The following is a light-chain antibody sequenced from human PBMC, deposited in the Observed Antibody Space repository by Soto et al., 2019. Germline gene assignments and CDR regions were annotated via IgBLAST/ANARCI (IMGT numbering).Light chain of an antibody. CDR1: QSVSSSY. Sequence: EIVLTQSPGTLSLSPGERATLSCRASQSVSSSYLAWYQQNRGQAPRLLIYGASSRAPGISDRFGGSGSGTDFTLTISRLEPEDFAVYYCQQYGSSRWTFGQGTKVDIK. J-gene: IGKJ1*01. CDR3: QQYGSSRWT. V-gene: IGKV3-20*01. CDR2: GAS.